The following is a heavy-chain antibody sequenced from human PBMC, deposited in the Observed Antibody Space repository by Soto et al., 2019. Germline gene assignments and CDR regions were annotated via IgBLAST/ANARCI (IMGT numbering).Heavy chain of an antibody. D-gene: IGHD2-8*01. CDR1: GFTVSTKY. Sequence: EVQVVESGGGLIQPGGSLRLSCAASGFTVSTKYMSWVRQASGQGLEWVSAIYGGGTTYDADSVTGRFIISRKKSKNPVDLQFNSLRVEDTAVDYMVKGGCGINGQNSPYYLGSCDQGTLVIVSS. CDR3: VKGGCGINGQNSPYYLGS. J-gene: IGHJ4*02. CDR2: IYGGGTT. V-gene: IGHV3-53*01.